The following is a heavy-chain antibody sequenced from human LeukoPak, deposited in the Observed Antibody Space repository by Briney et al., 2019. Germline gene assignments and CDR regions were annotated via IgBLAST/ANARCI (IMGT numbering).Heavy chain of an antibody. J-gene: IGHJ4*01. V-gene: IGHV3-33*08. CDR3: ARARNAVVTAIDY. D-gene: IGHD4-23*01. CDR2: TWYDGSNK. Sequence: PGRSLRLSCAASGFTFSSYGMHWVRQAPGKGLEWVAVTWYDGSNKYYADSVRGRFTISRDNSKNTLYLQMNSLRAEDTAVYYCARARNAVVTAIDYWGQGTLVTVSS. CDR1: GFTFSSYG.